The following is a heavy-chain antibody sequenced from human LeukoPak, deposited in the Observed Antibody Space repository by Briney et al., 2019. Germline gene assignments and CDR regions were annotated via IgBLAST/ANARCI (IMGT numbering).Heavy chain of an antibody. CDR1: GFTFSSYA. Sequence: PGRSLRLSCAASGFTFSSYAMHWVRQAPGKGLEWVAVISYDGSNKYYADSVKGRFTISRDNSKKTLYLQMNSLRAEDTAVYYCARDLGYGDTYGMDVWGQGTTVTVSS. D-gene: IGHD4-17*01. CDR3: ARDLGYGDTYGMDV. J-gene: IGHJ6*02. CDR2: ISYDGSNK. V-gene: IGHV3-30-3*01.